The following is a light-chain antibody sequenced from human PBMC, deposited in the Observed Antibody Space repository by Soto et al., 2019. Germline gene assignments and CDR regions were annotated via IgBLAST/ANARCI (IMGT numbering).Light chain of an antibody. J-gene: IGKJ1*01. CDR3: QQYNNWPQT. Sequence: ESVLTQSPGTLSLSPGERATLSCRASQSVRSYLACYQQKPGQAPRLLIYDASTRATGIPARFSGSGSGTEFTLTISSLQSEDFAVYYCQQYNNWPQTFGQGTKV. V-gene: IGKV3-15*01. CDR2: DAS. CDR1: QSVRSY.